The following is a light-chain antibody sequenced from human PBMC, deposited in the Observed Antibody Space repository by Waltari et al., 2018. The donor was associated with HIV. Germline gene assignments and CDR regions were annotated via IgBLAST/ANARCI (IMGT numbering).Light chain of an antibody. CDR1: SSNIGSNT. V-gene: IGLV1-44*01. Sequence: QSVLTQPPSASGTPGQRVTISCSGSSSNIGSNTVNWYQHLPGTAPKLLIYSNNHRPSGVPDRFSGSKSGTSASLAISGLQSEDEADYYCAAWDDSLNGLYVFGTGTKVTVL. J-gene: IGLJ1*01. CDR3: AAWDDSLNGLYV. CDR2: SNN.